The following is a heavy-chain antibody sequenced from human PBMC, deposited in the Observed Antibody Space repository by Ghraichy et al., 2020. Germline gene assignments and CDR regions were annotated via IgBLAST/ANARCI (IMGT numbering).Heavy chain of an antibody. D-gene: IGHD6-6*01. V-gene: IGHV4-34*01. J-gene: IGHJ5*02. CDR3: ARRGIAARPRKSANWFDP. CDR2: INHSGST. CDR1: GGSFSGYY. Sequence: TLSLTCAVYGGSFSGYYWSWIRQPPGKGLEWIGEINHSGSTNYNPSLKSRVTISVDTSKNQFSLKLSSVTAADTAVYYCARRGIAARPRKSANWFDPWGQGTLVTVSS.